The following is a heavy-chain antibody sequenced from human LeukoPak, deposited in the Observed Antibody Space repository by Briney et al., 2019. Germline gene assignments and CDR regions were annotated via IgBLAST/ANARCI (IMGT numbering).Heavy chain of an antibody. J-gene: IGHJ4*02. V-gene: IGHV3-23*01. Sequence: PGGSLRLSCAASGFTISSYAMSWVRQAPGKGLEWVSAISGSGGSTYYADSVKGRFTISRDNSKNTLYLQMNSLRAEDTAVYYCAKVADYDILTGYLGYFDYWGQGTLVTVSS. CDR3: AKVADYDILTGYLGYFDY. CDR1: GFTISSYA. CDR2: ISGSGGST. D-gene: IGHD3-9*01.